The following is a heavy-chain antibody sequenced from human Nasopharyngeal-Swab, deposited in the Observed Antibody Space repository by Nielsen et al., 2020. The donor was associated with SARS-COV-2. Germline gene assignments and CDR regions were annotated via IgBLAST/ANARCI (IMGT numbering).Heavy chain of an antibody. CDR2: MNPNSGNT. J-gene: IGHJ4*02. CDR3: ATSGCNWNDDGFDY. D-gene: IGHD1-20*01. V-gene: IGHV1-8*01. CDR1: GYTFTSYD. Sequence: VSVKVSCKASGYTFTSYDINWVRQATGQGLEWMGWMNPNSGNTGYAQKFQGRVTMTRNTSISTAYMELSSLRSEDTAVYYCATSGCNWNDDGFDYWGQGTLVTVSS.